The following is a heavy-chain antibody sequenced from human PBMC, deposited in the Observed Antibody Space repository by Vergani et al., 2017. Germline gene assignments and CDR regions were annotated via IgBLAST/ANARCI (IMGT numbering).Heavy chain of an antibody. J-gene: IGHJ6*03. CDR2: TRYDGIVE. CDR1: GFTFTNYG. V-gene: IGHV3-30*02. Sequence: QVQLVESGGGVVQPGGSLRLSCAASGFTFTNYGMHWVRQAPGKGLEWVAFTRYDGIVEYYGDSVRGRFTISRDNSKNTLYLQMNSLRAEDTAVYYCAKVAYEYYYYYYYMDVWGKGTTVTVSS. D-gene: IGHD5-12*01. CDR3: AKVAYEYYYYYYYMDV.